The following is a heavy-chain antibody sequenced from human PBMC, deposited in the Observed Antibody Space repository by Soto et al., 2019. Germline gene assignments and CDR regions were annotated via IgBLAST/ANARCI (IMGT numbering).Heavy chain of an antibody. V-gene: IGHV3-11*01. CDR2: ISSSGSPK. CDR1: GFTFSDFY. CDR3: AREKHGYYGTDYAFDI. Sequence: QVQLVESGGGLVKPGGSLRLSCAASGFTFSDFYMSWIRQAPGKRLEWIAYISSSGSPKYYADSVKGRFIISRDNDKNSLYLQMISLGAEDTAVYYCAREKHGYYGTDYAFDIWGQGTKVTVSS. J-gene: IGHJ3*02. D-gene: IGHD3-10*01.